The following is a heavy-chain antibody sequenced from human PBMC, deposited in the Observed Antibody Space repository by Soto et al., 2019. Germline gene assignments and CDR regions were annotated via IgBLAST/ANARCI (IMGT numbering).Heavy chain of an antibody. D-gene: IGHD6-19*01. Sequence: SVKVSCKASGYTFTSYYMHWVRQAPGQGLEWMGIINPSGGSTSYAQKFQGRVTMTRDTSTSTVYMELSSLRSEDTAVYYCASPPVGAVAGNEGAFDIWGQGTMVTVSS. CDR2: INPSGGST. CDR3: ASPPVGAVAGNEGAFDI. CDR1: GYTFTSYY. V-gene: IGHV1-46*01. J-gene: IGHJ3*02.